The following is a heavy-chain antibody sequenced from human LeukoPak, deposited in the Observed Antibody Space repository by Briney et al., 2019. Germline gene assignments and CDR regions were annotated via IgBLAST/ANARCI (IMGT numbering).Heavy chain of an antibody. Sequence: PSETLSLTCAVYGGSFSDYYWTWIRQPPGKGLERIGEINHSGSTNYNPSLKSRVTISVDTSKNQFSLKLSSVTAADTAVYYCARGIVGATTNYFDYWGQGTLVTVSS. CDR3: ARGIVGATTNYFDY. D-gene: IGHD1-26*01. CDR2: INHSGST. V-gene: IGHV4-34*01. J-gene: IGHJ4*02. CDR1: GGSFSDYY.